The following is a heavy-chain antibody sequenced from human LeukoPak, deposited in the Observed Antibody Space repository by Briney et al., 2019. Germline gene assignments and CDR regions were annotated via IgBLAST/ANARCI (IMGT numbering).Heavy chain of an antibody. V-gene: IGHV1-2*02. J-gene: IGHJ5*02. CDR2: INPNSGGT. CDR1: GYTFTGYY. Sequence: ASVKVSCKASGYTFTGYYMHWVRQAPGQGLEWMGGINPNSGGTNYAQKFQGRVTMTRDTSISTAYMELSRMRSDHTAVYYCARAQKASYYSIDNWFDPWGQGTLVTVSA. D-gene: IGHD3-10*01. CDR3: ARAQKASYYSIDNWFDP.